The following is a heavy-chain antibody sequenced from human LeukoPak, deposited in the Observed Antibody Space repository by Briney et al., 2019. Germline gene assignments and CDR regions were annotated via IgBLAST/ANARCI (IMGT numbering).Heavy chain of an antibody. J-gene: IGHJ4*02. D-gene: IGHD1-26*01. CDR2: ISWNGGDT. V-gene: IGHV3-20*04. Sequence: GGSLRLSXAASGFTFNDYGMSWVRQAPGKGLEWVSGISWNGGDTGYADSVKGRFTISRDNAKNSLYLQMNNLRAEDTALYYCTRDRGSGRYPAGDYWGQGTLVTVSS. CDR3: TRDRGSGRYPAGDY. CDR1: GFTFNDYG.